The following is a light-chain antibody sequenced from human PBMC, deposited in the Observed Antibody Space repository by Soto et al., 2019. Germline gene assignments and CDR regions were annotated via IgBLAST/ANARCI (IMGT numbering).Light chain of an antibody. J-gene: IGKJ4*01. Sequence: EIVMTQSPATLSASPGERATLSCRASQSVGSELGWYQQKPGQAPRLLIYDIFTRANGVPTRIRGSGSGTDFTLTISSLRPEDFAIYYCQQDNSWPRTFGGGTKVEIK. CDR1: QSVGSE. CDR3: QQDNSWPRT. CDR2: DIF. V-gene: IGKV3D-15*01.